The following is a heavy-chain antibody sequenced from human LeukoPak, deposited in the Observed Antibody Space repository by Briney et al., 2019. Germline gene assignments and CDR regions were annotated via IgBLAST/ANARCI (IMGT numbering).Heavy chain of an antibody. Sequence: SETLSLTCTVSGYSISSGYYWSWIRQPPGKRLEWVGSIHSSGNTYYNPTLKSRVTISVDTSKNQFSLNLTSVTAADAAVYYCARDLGYSGFDWAPWGQGTLVTVSS. J-gene: IGHJ5*02. V-gene: IGHV4-38-2*02. D-gene: IGHD5-12*01. CDR1: GYSISSGYY. CDR3: ARDLGYSGFDWAP. CDR2: IHSSGNT.